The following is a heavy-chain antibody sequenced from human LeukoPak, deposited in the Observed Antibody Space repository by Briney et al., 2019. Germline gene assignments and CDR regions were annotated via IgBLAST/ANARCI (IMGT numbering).Heavy chain of an antibody. CDR1: GFTFSSYA. Sequence: PGGSLRLSCAASGFTFSSYAMSWVRQAPGKGLEWVSAISGSGGSTYYADSVKGRFTISRDSSKNTLYLQMNSLRAEDTAVYYCAKGYYGDYDGQVDYWGQGTLVTVSS. CDR2: ISGSGGST. CDR3: AKGYYGDYDGQVDY. J-gene: IGHJ4*02. D-gene: IGHD4-17*01. V-gene: IGHV3-23*01.